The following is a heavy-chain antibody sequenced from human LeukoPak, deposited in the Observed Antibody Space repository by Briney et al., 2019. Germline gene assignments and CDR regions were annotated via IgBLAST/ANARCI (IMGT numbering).Heavy chain of an antibody. CDR2: ISYDGSNK. J-gene: IGHJ4*02. CDR3: VLVATITG. CDR1: GFTFSSYA. D-gene: IGHD5-24*01. V-gene: IGHV3-30*04. Sequence: GGSLRLSCAASGFTFSSYAMRWVRQAPGKGLEWVAVISYDGSNKYYADSVKGRFTISRDNSKNTLYLQMNSLRAEDTAVYYCVLVATITGWGQGTLVTVSS.